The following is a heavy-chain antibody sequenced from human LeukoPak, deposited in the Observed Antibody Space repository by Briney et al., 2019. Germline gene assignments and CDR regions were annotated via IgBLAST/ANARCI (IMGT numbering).Heavy chain of an antibody. CDR1: GFTFSSYA. CDR3: AKQIVVITQAWFDP. J-gene: IGHJ5*02. V-gene: IGHV3-23*01. D-gene: IGHD3-22*01. CDR2: ISGSGGST. Sequence: GRSLRLSCAASGFTFSSYAMHWVRQAPGKGLEWVSAISGSGGSTYYADSVKGRFTISRDNSKNTLYLQMNSLRAEDTAVYYCAKQIVVITQAWFDPWGQGTLVTVSS.